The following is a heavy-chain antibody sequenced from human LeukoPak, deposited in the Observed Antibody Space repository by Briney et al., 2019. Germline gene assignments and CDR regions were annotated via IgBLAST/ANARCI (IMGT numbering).Heavy chain of an antibody. J-gene: IGHJ3*02. CDR2: INHSGST. Sequence: PSETLSLTCAVYGGSFSGYYWSWIRQPPGKGLEWIGEINHSGSTNYNPSLKSRVTISVDTSKNQFSLRLSPVTAADTAVYYCASGWKRAAFDIWGQGTMVAVSS. CDR3: ASGWKRAAFDI. V-gene: IGHV4-34*01. CDR1: GGSFSGYY. D-gene: IGHD1-1*01.